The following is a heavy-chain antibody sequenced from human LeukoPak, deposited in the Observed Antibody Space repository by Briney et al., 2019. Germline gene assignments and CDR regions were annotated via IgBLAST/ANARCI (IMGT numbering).Heavy chain of an antibody. CDR1: GFTLSSHT. Sequence: GGSLRLSCAASGFTLSSHTMNWVRQAPGKGLEWVSSISSSSTYTYYADSVKGRFTISRDNSKNTLYLQMNSLRAEDTAVYYCARRPGLERYYFDYWGQGTLVTVSS. D-gene: IGHD1-1*01. CDR3: ARRPGLERYYFDY. CDR2: ISSSSTYT. J-gene: IGHJ4*02. V-gene: IGHV3-21*04.